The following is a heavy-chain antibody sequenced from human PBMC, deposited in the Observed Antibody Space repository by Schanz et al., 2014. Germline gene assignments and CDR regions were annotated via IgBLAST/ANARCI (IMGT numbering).Heavy chain of an antibody. Sequence: QVQLVESGGGLVKPGGSLRLSCAASGFVFGDYYMTWIRQAPGKGLEWLSYISDSGTYTNYADSVKGRFTISRDNSKNTLYLQMNSLRAEDTAVYYCAKGRFGELSAFDIWGQGTMVTVSS. CDR3: AKGRFGELSAFDI. CDR2: ISDSGTYT. D-gene: IGHD3-10*01. J-gene: IGHJ3*02. CDR1: GFVFGDYY. V-gene: IGHV3-11*05.